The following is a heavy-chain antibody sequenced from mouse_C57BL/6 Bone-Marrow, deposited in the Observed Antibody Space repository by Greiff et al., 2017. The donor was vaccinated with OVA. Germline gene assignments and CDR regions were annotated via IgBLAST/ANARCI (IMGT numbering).Heavy chain of an antibody. CDR2: ISNLAYSI. CDR3: ARRSYYSNYEYFDV. V-gene: IGHV5-15*01. CDR1: GFTFSDYG. Sequence: EVKLMDSGGGLVQPGGSLKLSCAASGFTFSDYGMAWVRQAPRKGPEWVAFISNLAYSIYYADTVTGRFTISRENAKNTLYLEMSSLRSEDTAMYYCARRSYYSNYEYFDVWGTGTTVTVSS. J-gene: IGHJ1*03. D-gene: IGHD2-5*01.